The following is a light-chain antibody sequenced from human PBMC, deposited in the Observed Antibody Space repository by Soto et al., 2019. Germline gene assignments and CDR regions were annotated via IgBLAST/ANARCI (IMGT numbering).Light chain of an antibody. CDR1: QSVGTL. CDR2: EAS. J-gene: IGKJ4*01. Sequence: EIVLAQSPATLSLSPGERATLSCRASQSVGTLLAWYQQKPDQAPRLLIFEASTRATGVPVRISGSGSGTYFTLTISSLEPEYFAFYYCQQYKNWPPPTFGGGTKVQIK. V-gene: IGKV3-11*01. CDR3: QQYKNWPPPT.